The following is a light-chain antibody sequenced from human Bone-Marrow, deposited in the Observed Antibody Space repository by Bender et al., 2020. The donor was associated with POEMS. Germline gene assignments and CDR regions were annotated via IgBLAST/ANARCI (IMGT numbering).Light chain of an antibody. Sequence: QSALTQPASVSGSPGQSITISCTGTSSDVGAYDLVSWFRQYPGKAPKLIIYEVTKRPSGVSDRFSGSKSGNTASLTLSGLQTDDEADYYCCSYAGGYTYVFGSGTKVTVL. CDR1: SSDVGAYDL. CDR3: CSYAGGYTYV. CDR2: EVT. J-gene: IGLJ1*01. V-gene: IGLV2-23*02.